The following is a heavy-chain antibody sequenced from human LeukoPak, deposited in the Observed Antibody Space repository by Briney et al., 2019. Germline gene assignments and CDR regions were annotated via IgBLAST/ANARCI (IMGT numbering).Heavy chain of an antibody. Sequence: GGSLRLSCAASEFSVGSNYMTWVRQAPGKGLEWVSLIYSGGSTYYADSVKGRFTISRDNSKNTLYLQMNSLRAEDTAVYYCARGPSTYYYDSSGLGLGYYWYFDLWGRGTLVTVSS. CDR3: ARGPSTYYYDSSGLGLGYYWYFDL. CDR1: EFSVGSNY. D-gene: IGHD3-22*01. CDR2: IYSGGST. V-gene: IGHV3-66*01. J-gene: IGHJ2*01.